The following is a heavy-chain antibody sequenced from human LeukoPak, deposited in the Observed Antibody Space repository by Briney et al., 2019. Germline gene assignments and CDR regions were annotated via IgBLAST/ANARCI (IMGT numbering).Heavy chain of an antibody. J-gene: IGHJ4*02. Sequence: GGSLRLSCVASGFRFSTYGMYWVRQAPGKGLEWVSFVRHEEIDKYYAQSVKGRFTISRDDSRNTQYLQMNSLRSEDTAIYYCATDFNWAWIYWGQGTLVTVSS. D-gene: IGHD7-27*01. CDR2: VRHEEIDK. V-gene: IGHV3-30*02. CDR3: ATDFNWAWIY. CDR1: GFRFSTYG.